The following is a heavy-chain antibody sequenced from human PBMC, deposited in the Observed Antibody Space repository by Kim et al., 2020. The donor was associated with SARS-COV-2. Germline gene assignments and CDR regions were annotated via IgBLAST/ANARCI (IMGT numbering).Heavy chain of an antibody. CDR2: ISYDGSNK. CDR1: GFTFSSYG. V-gene: IGHV3-33*05. CDR3: ARAPPRGYSYGPPDV. Sequence: GGSLRLSCAASGFTFSSYGMHWVRQAPGKGLEWVAVISYDGSNKYYADSVKGRFTISRDNSKNTLYLQMNSLRAEDTAVYYCARAPPRGYSYGPPDVWGQWTTVTVSS. J-gene: IGHJ6*02. D-gene: IGHD5-18*01.